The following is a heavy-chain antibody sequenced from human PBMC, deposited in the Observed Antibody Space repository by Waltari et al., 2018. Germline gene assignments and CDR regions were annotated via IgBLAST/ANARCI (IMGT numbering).Heavy chain of an antibody. CDR1: GFTFSDFS. V-gene: IGHV3-48*04. Sequence: EVQLVESGGGLVQPGGSLXXSCAASGFTFSDFSMNWVRQAPGKGLEWVSYIYSTGSTIYYADSVKGRFTISRDNAQNSLYLQMNSLRADDTAVYYCARGYRKAFDIWGQGTMVXXSS. D-gene: IGHD5-12*01. CDR3: ARGYRKAFDI. J-gene: IGHJ3*02. CDR2: IYSTGSTI.